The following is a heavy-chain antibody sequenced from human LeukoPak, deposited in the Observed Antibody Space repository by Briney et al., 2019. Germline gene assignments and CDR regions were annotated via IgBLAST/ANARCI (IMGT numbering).Heavy chain of an antibody. V-gene: IGHV4-59*12. D-gene: IGHD3-22*01. Sequence: SETLSLTCTVSGGSISSYYWSWIRQPPGKGLEWIGYIYYSGSTYYNPSLKSRVTISVDTSKNQFSLKLSSVTAADTAVYYCARELNYYDSSGYGPFDYWGQGTLVTVSS. CDR3: ARELNYYDSSGYGPFDY. CDR2: IYYSGST. J-gene: IGHJ4*02. CDR1: GGSISSYY.